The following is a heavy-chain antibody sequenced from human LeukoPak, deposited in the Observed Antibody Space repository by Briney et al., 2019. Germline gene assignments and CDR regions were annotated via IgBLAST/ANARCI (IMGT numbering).Heavy chain of an antibody. J-gene: IGHJ4*02. Sequence: GGSLRLSCTASGFTFGDYAMSWVRQAPGKGLEWVANIKADGSEKYYVDSVKGRFTISRDNAKNSLYLQMNSLRAEDTAVYYCSFSLNYWGQGTLVTVSS. CDR1: GFTFGDYA. CDR2: IKADGSEK. CDR3: SFSLNY. V-gene: IGHV3-7*01.